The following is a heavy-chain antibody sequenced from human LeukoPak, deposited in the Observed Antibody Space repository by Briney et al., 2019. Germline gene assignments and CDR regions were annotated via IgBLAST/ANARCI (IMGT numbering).Heavy chain of an antibody. CDR2: IIPIFGTA. J-gene: IGHJ4*02. CDR3: AGCGGDCYSYYFDY. D-gene: IGHD2-21*02. CDR1: GGTFSSYA. Sequence: SVKVSCEASGGTFSSYAISWVRQAPGQGLEWMGGIIPIFGTANYAQKFQGRVTITTDESTSTAYMELSSLRSEDTAVYYCAGCGGDCYSYYFDYWGQGTLVTVSS. V-gene: IGHV1-69*05.